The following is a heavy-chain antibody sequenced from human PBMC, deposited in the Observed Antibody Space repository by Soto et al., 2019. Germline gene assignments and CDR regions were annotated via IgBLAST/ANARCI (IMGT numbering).Heavy chain of an antibody. CDR1: GFTVSSNY. Sequence: GGSLRLSCAASGFTVSSNYMSWVRQAPGKGLEWVSVIYSGGSTYYADSVKGRFTISRDNSKNTLYLQMNSLRAEDTAVYYCARDPHGPYYYYMDVWGKGTTVTVSS. CDR3: ARDPHGPYYYYMDV. J-gene: IGHJ6*03. V-gene: IGHV3-66*01. CDR2: IYSGGST.